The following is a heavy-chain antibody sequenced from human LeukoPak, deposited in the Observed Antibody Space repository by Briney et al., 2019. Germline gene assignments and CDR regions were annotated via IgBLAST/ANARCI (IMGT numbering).Heavy chain of an antibody. CDR2: IYYSGST. D-gene: IGHD3-10*01. CDR3: ARQSGAYNWFDP. V-gene: IGHV4-39*01. J-gene: IGHJ5*02. Sequence: SETLSLTCTVSGGSISSSSYYWGWIRQPPGKGLEWIGSIYYSGSTYYNPSLKSRVTISIDTSKNQFSLKLSSVTAADTAVYSCARQSGAYNWFDPWGQGTLVTVSS. CDR1: GGSISSSSYY.